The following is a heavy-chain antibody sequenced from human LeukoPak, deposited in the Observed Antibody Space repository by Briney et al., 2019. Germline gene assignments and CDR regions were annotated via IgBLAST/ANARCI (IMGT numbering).Heavy chain of an antibody. Sequence: GGSLRLSCAAFAFTFSSYWMSWVRQAPGKGLEWVANIKQDGSEKYYVDSVKGRFTISRDNAKNSLYLQMNSLRAEDTAIYYCARQSITAYSLNFNYWGQGILVTVSS. D-gene: IGHD6-6*01. CDR2: IKQDGSEK. CDR3: ARQSITAYSLNFNY. CDR1: AFTFSSYW. J-gene: IGHJ4*02. V-gene: IGHV3-7*01.